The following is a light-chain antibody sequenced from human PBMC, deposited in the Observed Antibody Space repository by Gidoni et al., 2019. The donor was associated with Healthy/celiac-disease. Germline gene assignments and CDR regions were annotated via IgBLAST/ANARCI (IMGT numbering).Light chain of an antibody. CDR1: SSDVGSYNL. V-gene: IGLV2-23*02. CDR2: EVS. CDR3: CSYAGSSTS. J-gene: IGLJ2*01. Sequence: QSALTQPASGSGSPGQSITISCTGTSSDVGSYNLVSWYQQHPGKAPKLMIYEVSKRPSGVSTRFSGSKSGNTASLTISGLQAEDEADYYCCSYAGSSTSFGGGTKLTVL.